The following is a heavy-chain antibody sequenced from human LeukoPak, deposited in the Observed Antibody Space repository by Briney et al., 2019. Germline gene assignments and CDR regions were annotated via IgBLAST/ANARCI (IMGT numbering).Heavy chain of an antibody. J-gene: IGHJ5*02. CDR2: ISSSSSYI. Sequence: GGSLRLSCAASGCTFSSYSMNWVRQAPGKGLEWVSSISSSSSYIYYADSVKGRFTISRDNAKNSLYLQMNSLRAEDTAVYYCAKCQRGVPDHNWFDPWGQGTLVTVSS. V-gene: IGHV3-21*04. CDR1: GCTFSSYS. D-gene: IGHD3-10*01. CDR3: AKCQRGVPDHNWFDP.